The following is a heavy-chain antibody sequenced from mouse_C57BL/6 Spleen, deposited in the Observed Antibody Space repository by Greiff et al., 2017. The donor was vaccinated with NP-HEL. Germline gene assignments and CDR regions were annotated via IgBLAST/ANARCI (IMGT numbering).Heavy chain of an antibody. CDR3: ARDRNGYYYFDY. CDR1: GFTFSSYA. V-gene: IGHV5-4*01. CDR2: ISDGGSYT. D-gene: IGHD2-3*01. Sequence: VMLVESGGGLVKPGGSLKLSCAASGFTFSSYAMSWVRQTPEKRLEWVATISDGGSYTYYPDNVKGRFTISRDNAKNNLYLQMSHLKSEDTAMYYCARDRNGYYYFDYWGQGTTLTVSS. J-gene: IGHJ2*01.